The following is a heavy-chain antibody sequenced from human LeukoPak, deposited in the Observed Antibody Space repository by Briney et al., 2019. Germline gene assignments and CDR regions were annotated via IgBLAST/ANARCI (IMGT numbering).Heavy chain of an antibody. CDR1: GGSISSGGYY. V-gene: IGHV4-30-2*01. Sequence: SETLSLTCTVSGGSISSGGYYWSWIRQPPGKGLEWIGYIYHSGSTYYNPSLKSRVTISVDRSKNQFSLKLSSVTAADTAVYYCAREHCSSTSCRYYYYYYMDVWGKGTTVTVSS. J-gene: IGHJ6*03. CDR3: AREHCSSTSCRYYYYYYMDV. CDR2: IYHSGST. D-gene: IGHD2-2*01.